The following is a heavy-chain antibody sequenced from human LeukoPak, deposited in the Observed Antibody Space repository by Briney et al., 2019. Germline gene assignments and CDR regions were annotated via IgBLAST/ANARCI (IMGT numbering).Heavy chain of an antibody. CDR2: ISAYNGNT. CDR3: ARTMGRQRFLEWSRRVGLDV. V-gene: IGHV1-18*01. CDR1: GYTFTSYG. D-gene: IGHD3-3*01. Sequence: AASVKVSCKASGYTFTSYGISWVRQAPGQGLEWMGWISAYNGNTNYAQKLQGRVTMTTDTSTSTAYMELRSLRSDDTAVYYCARTMGRQRFLEWSRRVGLDVWGQGTTVTVSS. J-gene: IGHJ6*02.